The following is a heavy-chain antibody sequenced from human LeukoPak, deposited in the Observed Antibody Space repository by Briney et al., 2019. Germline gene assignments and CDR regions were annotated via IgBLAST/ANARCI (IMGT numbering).Heavy chain of an antibody. D-gene: IGHD2-15*01. CDR3: AKDHIVVVVAATPMIDY. V-gene: IGHV3-30*18. CDR2: ISYDGSNK. Sequence: PGGSLRLSCAASGFTFSSYVMHWVRQAPGKGLEWVAVISYDGSNKYYADSVKGRFTISRDNSKNTLYLQMNSLRAEDTAVYYCAKDHIVVVVAATPMIDYWGEGTLVTVSS. CDR1: GFTFSSYV. J-gene: IGHJ4*02.